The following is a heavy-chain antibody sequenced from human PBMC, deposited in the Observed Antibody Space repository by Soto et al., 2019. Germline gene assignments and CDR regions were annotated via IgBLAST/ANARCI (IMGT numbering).Heavy chain of an antibody. D-gene: IGHD6-13*01. CDR2: IDPSDSYT. J-gene: IGHJ6*02. V-gene: IGHV5-10-1*01. CDR1: GYSFTSYW. Sequence: GASLKISGKGSGYSFTSYWISWVRQMPGKGLEWMGRIDPSDSYTNYSPSFQGHVTISADKSISTAYLQWSSLKASDTAMYYCARGPRYSSSWFYYYSGMDVWGQGTTVTVSS. CDR3: ARGPRYSSSWFYYYSGMDV.